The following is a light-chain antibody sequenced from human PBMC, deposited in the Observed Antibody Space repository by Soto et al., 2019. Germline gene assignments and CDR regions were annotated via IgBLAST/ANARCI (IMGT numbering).Light chain of an antibody. CDR2: KAS. J-gene: IGKJ5*01. CDR3: EQYNNWPIT. Sequence: DIQMTQSPSTLSGSVGDRVTITCRASQTISSWLAWYQQKPGKAPKLLIYKASTLKSGVPSRFSGSGSGTEFTLTISSLQPDDFAVYYCEQYNNWPITFSQGTRLEIK. V-gene: IGKV1-5*03. CDR1: QTISSW.